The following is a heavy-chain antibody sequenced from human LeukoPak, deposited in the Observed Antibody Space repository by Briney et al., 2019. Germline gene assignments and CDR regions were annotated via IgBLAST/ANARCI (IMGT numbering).Heavy chain of an antibody. CDR3: AGVFKGSSMVATGPDAFDI. Sequence: ASVKVSCKGSGFLFNTYSLQWVRQAPGQGLEWMGWINPNSGGTNYAQKFQGRVTMTRDTSISTAYMELSRLRSDDTAVYYCAGVFKGSSMVATGPDAFDIWGQGTMVTVSS. V-gene: IGHV1-2*02. D-gene: IGHD5-12*01. CDR2: INPNSGGT. J-gene: IGHJ3*02. CDR1: GFLFNTYS.